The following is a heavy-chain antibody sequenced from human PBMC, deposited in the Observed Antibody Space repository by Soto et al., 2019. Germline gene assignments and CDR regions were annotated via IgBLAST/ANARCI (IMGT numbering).Heavy chain of an antibody. V-gene: IGHV1-2*04. J-gene: IGHJ5*02. CDR1: GYTFTGYY. CDR2: INPNSGGT. D-gene: IGHD3-3*01. CDR3: ARGEKRITIFGVDYGFDP. Sequence: ASVKVSCKASGYTFTGYYMHWVRQAPGQGLEWMGRINPNSGGTNYAQKFQGWVTMTRDTSISTAYMELSRLRTDDTAVYYGARGEKRITIFGVDYGFDPWGQGTLVTVSS.